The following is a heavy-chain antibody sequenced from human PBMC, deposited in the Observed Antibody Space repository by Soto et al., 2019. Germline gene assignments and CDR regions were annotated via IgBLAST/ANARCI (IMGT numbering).Heavy chain of an antibody. CDR1: GGSISSYY. J-gene: IGHJ6*02. V-gene: IGHV4-59*01. CDR2: IYYSGST. D-gene: IGHD6-19*01. Sequence: SETLSLTCTVSGGSISSYYWSWIRQPPGKXLEWIGYIYYSGSTNYNPSLKSRVTISVDTSKNQFSLKLSSVTAADTAVYYCARDTLYSSGWYGSDYYGMDVWGQGTTVTVSS. CDR3: ARDTLYSSGWYGSDYYGMDV.